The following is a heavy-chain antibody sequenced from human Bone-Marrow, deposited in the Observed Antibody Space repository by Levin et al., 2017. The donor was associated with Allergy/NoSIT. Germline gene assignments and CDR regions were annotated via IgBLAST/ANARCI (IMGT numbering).Heavy chain of an antibody. Sequence: SQTLSLTCAVYGGSFSGYYWSWIRQPPGKGLEWIGEINHSGSTNYNPSLKSRVTISVDTSKNQFSLKLSSVTAADTAVYYCARRPLGLKWLLLRGNYFDYWGQGTLVTVSS. J-gene: IGHJ4*02. CDR1: GGSFSGYY. CDR2: INHSGST. V-gene: IGHV4-34*01. CDR3: ARRPLGLKWLLLRGNYFDY. D-gene: IGHD3-22*01.